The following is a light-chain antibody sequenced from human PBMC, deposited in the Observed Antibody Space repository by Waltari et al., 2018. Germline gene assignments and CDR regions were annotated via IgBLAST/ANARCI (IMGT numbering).Light chain of an antibody. V-gene: IGKV3-15*01. CDR3: QQYNNRPPIT. J-gene: IGKJ5*01. CDR2: GAS. Sequence: EIVMTQSPATLSVSPGERATLSCRASQSVSNNLAWYQQKPGQAPRLLIYGASTRATGIPARFSGSGSGTEFTLTISSLQSEDFAVYYCQQYNNRPPITFGQGTRLEI. CDR1: QSVSNN.